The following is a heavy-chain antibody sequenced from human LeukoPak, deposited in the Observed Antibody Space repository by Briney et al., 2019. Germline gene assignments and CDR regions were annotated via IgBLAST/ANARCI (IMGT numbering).Heavy chain of an antibody. CDR2: ISGSGDRT. CDR1: GFTFSNYA. V-gene: IGHV3-23*01. Sequence: PGGSLRLSCAASGFTFSNYAMSWVRQAPGKGLEWVSPISGSGDRTYYADSVKGRFTISRDNSKNTLYLQMNSLRAEDTAGYYCAKDRETYCSSTSCYWDWFDPWGQGTLVTVSS. J-gene: IGHJ5*02. D-gene: IGHD2-2*01. CDR3: AKDRETYCSSTSCYWDWFDP.